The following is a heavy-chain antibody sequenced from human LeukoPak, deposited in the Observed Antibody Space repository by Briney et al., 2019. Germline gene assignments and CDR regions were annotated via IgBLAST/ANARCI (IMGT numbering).Heavy chain of an antibody. V-gene: IGHV3-48*04. CDR3: ARVEVSDILTEVYYYYYMDV. CDR1: GFTFSSYS. CDR2: ISSSSSTI. J-gene: IGHJ6*03. D-gene: IGHD3-9*01. Sequence: GGSLRLSCAASGFTFSSYSMNWVRQAPGKGLEWVSCISSSSSTIYYADSVKGRFTISRDNAKNSLYLQMNSLRAEDTAVYYCARVEVSDILTEVYYYYYMDVWGKGTTVTVSS.